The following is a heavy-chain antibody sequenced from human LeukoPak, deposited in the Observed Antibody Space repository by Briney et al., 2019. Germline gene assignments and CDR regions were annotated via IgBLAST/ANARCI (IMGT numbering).Heavy chain of an antibody. D-gene: IGHD3-22*01. CDR3: ARDFHRRYYDSSGYNAFDI. CDR2: ISSSGSTI. V-gene: IGHV3-48*03. CDR1: GFTFSSYE. J-gene: IGHJ3*02. Sequence: GGSLGLSCAASGFTFSSYEMNWVRRAPGKGLEWVSYISSSGSTIYYADSVKGRFTISRDNAKNSLYLQMNSLRAEDTAVYYCARDFHRRYYDSSGYNAFDIWGQGTMVTVSS.